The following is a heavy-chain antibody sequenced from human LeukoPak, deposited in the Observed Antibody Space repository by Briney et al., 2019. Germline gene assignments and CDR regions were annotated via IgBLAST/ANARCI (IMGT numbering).Heavy chain of an antibody. D-gene: IGHD2-15*01. Sequence: PSQTLSLTCTVSGGSISSGGYYWSWIRQHPGKGLEWIGYIYYSGSTYYNPSLKSRVTISVDTSKNQFSLKLSSVTAADTAVYYCARGPGYCSGGSCPPYYYYYGMDVWGQGTTVTVSS. J-gene: IGHJ6*02. CDR1: GGSISSGGYY. CDR2: IYYSGST. CDR3: ARGPGYCSGGSCPPYYYYYGMDV. V-gene: IGHV4-31*03.